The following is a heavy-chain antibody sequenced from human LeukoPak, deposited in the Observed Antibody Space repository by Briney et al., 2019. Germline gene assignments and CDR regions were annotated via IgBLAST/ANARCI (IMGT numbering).Heavy chain of an antibody. V-gene: IGHV4-39*01. D-gene: IGHD6-6*01. CDR1: GGSIGSSSYY. CDR3: ARHGSSSLAYFDY. J-gene: IGHJ4*02. CDR2: IYYSGST. Sequence: PSETLSLTCTVSGGSIGSSSYYWGWIRQPPGKGLEWIGSIYYSGSTYYNPSLKSRVTISVDTSKNQFSLKLSSVTAADTAVYYCARHGSSSLAYFDYWGQGTLVTVSS.